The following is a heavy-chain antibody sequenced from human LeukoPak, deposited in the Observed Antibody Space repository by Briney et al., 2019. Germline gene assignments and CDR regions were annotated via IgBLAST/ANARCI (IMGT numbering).Heavy chain of an antibody. V-gene: IGHV1-2*02. J-gene: IGHJ5*02. D-gene: IGHD2-2*01. CDR3: ACTDIVVVPAPLDP. CDR2: INPNSGGT. CDR1: GYTFTGYY. Sequence: ASVKVSCKASGYTFTGYYMHWVRQAPGQGLEWMGWINPNSGGTNYAQKFRGRVTMTRDTSISTAYMELSRLRSDDTAVYYCACTDIVVVPAPLDPWGQGTLVTVSS.